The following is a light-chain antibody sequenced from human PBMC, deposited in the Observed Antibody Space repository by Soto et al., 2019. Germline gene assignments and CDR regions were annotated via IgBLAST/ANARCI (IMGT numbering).Light chain of an antibody. J-gene: IGKJ5*01. CDR2: GAY. V-gene: IGKV3D-15*01. CDR1: QSVSSN. CDR3: QQYNNWPPIT. Sequence: EIVLTQSPATLSVSPGERATLSCRASQSVSSNLAWYQQRPGQAPRLLIFGAYTRATGIPARFSGSGSGTEFTLTICSLQSEDSAVYYCQQYNNWPPITFGQGTRL.